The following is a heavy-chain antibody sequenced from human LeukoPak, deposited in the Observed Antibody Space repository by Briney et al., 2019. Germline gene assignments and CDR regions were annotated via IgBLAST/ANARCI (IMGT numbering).Heavy chain of an antibody. V-gene: IGHV3-30*03. J-gene: IGHJ4*02. D-gene: IGHD3-10*01. CDR1: GFTFSSYG. CDR2: ISYDGSNE. CDR3: ARDPSAIIRGVIDY. Sequence: GGSLRLSCAASGFTFSSYGMHWVRQAPGKGLEWVAVISYDGSNEYYADSMKGRFTISRDNSKNTLYLQMNSLRDEDTAVYFCARDPSAIIRGVIDYWGQGTLVSVSS.